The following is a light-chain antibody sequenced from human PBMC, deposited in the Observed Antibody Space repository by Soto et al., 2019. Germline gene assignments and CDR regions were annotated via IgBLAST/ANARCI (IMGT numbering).Light chain of an antibody. V-gene: IGLV2-23*02. J-gene: IGLJ1*01. CDR1: SSDVGSYNL. CDR3: CSYAGSITLYV. CDR2: EVS. Sequence: QSVLTQPASVSGSPGQSITISCTGTSSDVGSYNLVSWYQQHPGKAPKLMIYEVSKRPSGVSNRFSGSKSGNTASLTISGLQAEDDADYYCCSYAGSITLYVFGTGTKLTV.